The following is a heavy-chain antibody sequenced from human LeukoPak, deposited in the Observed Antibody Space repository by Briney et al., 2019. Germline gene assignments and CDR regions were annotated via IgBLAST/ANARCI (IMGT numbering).Heavy chain of an antibody. J-gene: IGHJ6*02. CDR3: ARGGYDILTGYPTGDYYGMDF. CDR1: GGSINSGHYY. D-gene: IGHD3-9*01. V-gene: IGHV4-30-4*01. Sequence: PSETLSLTCTVSGGSINSGHYYWSWIRQTPGKGLEWIGFIKYSGDTYYNPSLRSRVSISVDMSKNQFSLKLTAMSAADTAVYFCARGGYDILTGYPTGDYYGMDFWGQGTTVVVSS. CDR2: IKYSGDT.